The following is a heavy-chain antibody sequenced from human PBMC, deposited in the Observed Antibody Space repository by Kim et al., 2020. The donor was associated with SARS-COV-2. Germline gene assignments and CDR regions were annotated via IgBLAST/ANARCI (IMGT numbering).Heavy chain of an antibody. Sequence: ASVKVSCKASGYTFTSYDINWVRQATGQGLEWMGWMNPNSGNTGYAQKFQGRVTMTRNTSISTAYMELSSLRSEDTAVYYCARGPHHDHPVFRYFDPRQRERYYYGMDVWGQGTTVTVSS. CDR2: MNPNSGNT. V-gene: IGHV1-8*01. J-gene: IGHJ6*02. CDR3: ARGPHHDHPVFRYFDPRQRERYYYGMDV. CDR1: GYTFTSYD. D-gene: IGHD3-9*01.